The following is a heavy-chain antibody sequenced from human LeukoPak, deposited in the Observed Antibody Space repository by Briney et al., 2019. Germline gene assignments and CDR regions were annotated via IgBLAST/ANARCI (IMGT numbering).Heavy chain of an antibody. J-gene: IGHJ6*02. D-gene: IGHD5-12*01. Sequence: SETLSLTCTVSGGSISSYYWSWIRQPAGKGLEWIARIYTSGSTNYNPSLKSRVTMSVDTSKNQFSLKLSSVTAADTAVYYCARDRRYSGYDPGYYYYGMDVWGQGTTVTVSS. CDR1: GGSISSYY. CDR3: ARDRRYSGYDPGYYYYGMDV. V-gene: IGHV4-4*07. CDR2: IYTSGST.